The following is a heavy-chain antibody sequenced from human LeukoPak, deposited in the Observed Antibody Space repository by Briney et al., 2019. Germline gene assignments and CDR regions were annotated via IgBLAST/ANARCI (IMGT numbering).Heavy chain of an antibody. J-gene: IGHJ4*02. Sequence: ASVNVSCKASGYTFTGYYMHWVRQAPGQGLEWMGWINPNSGGTNYAQKFQGRVTMTRDTSISTAYMELSRLRSDDTAVYYCARVAPYDSSARDYWGQGTLVTVSS. CDR1: GYTFTGYY. CDR3: ARVAPYDSSARDY. CDR2: INPNSGGT. D-gene: IGHD3-22*01. V-gene: IGHV1-2*02.